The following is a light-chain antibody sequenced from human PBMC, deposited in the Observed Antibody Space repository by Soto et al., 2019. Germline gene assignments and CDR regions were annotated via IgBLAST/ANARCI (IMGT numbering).Light chain of an antibody. CDR1: QSFRGR. Sequence: EVVLTQSPVTLSLSPGERATLSCRASQSFRGRLAWYQQKPGQAPRLLIYDAYNRATGIPPRFSGSGSGTDFALTISRLEPEDSAVYYCQQRHMWPITFGQGTRLEIK. CDR3: QQRHMWPIT. V-gene: IGKV3-11*01. CDR2: DAY. J-gene: IGKJ5*01.